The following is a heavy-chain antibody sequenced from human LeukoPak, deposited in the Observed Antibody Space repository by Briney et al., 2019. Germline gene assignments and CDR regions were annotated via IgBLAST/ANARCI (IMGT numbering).Heavy chain of an antibody. CDR2: IYYTGGT. V-gene: IGHV4-59*08. J-gene: IGHJ4*02. CDR3: GKYGGSGWVIDY. Sequence: PSETLSLTCTVSGGSISSNYWTWIRQPPGKGLEYIGYIYYTGGTNYNPSLKSRVTISVDTSKNQFSLKLSSVTAADTAVYFCGKYGGSGWVIDYWGQGTLATVSS. D-gene: IGHD6-19*01. CDR1: GGSISSNY.